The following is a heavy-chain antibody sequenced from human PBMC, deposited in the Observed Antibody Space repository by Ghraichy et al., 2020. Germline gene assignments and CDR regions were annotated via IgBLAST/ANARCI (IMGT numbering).Heavy chain of an antibody. CDR3: AKSGGYCSSTSCYEHYYYYYGMDV. Sequence: GGSLRLSCAASGFTFSSYAMSWVRQAPGKGLEWVSAISGSGGSTYYADSVKGRFTISRDNSKNTLYLQMNSLRAEDTAVYYCAKSGGYCSSTSCYEHYYYYYGMDVWGQGTTVTVSS. J-gene: IGHJ6*02. CDR1: GFTFSSYA. CDR2: ISGSGGST. D-gene: IGHD2-2*01. V-gene: IGHV3-23*01.